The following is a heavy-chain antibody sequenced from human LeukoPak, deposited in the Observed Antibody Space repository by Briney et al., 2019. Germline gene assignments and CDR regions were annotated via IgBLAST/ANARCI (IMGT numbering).Heavy chain of an antibody. CDR1: GFTFTNAW. CDR2: IRQDDSEK. J-gene: IGHJ4*02. V-gene: IGHV3-7*01. Sequence: GGSLRLSCAASGFTFTNAWMNWVRQAPGKGLEWVGNIRQDDSEKNYVDSVKGRFTISRDNAKSSLYLQMNSLRAEDTAIYYCATDRKVGTWDPRFNYWGQGTLVTVSS. CDR3: ATDRKVGTWDPRFNY. D-gene: IGHD4-23*01.